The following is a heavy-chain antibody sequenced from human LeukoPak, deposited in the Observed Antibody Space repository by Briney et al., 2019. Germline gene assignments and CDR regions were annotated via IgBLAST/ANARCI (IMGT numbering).Heavy chain of an antibody. J-gene: IGHJ3*02. CDR2: ISAYYGDT. D-gene: IGHD5-24*01. V-gene: IGHV1-18*01. Sequence: EASVKVSCKASGYTYTNYGIGWVRQAPGQGLEWMGWISAYYGDTKYAEKVQGRVTMTKERSTSTAYMELRKLRSDDTAVYYCARDDSDGYNEWRLPSDIWGQGTMVTVSS. CDR3: ARDDSDGYNEWRLPSDI. CDR1: GYTYTNYG.